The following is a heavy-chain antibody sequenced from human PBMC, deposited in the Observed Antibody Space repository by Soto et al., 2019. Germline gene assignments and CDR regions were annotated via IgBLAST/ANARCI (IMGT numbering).Heavy chain of an antibody. J-gene: IGHJ4*02. CDR3: ARDLSQWAYSHCYGSH. Sequence: QVQLVQSGAEVKKPGASVRVSCAASGYSFSNYGIIWVRQAPGQGLEWMGWISPYNGNTRGTQKFQDRLTMTTEPFTSTVFMELRSLTSDDTAVYYCARDLSQWAYSHCYGSHWGQGTLVTVSS. D-gene: IGHD6-19*01. CDR2: ISPYNGNT. V-gene: IGHV1-18*01. CDR1: GYSFSNYG.